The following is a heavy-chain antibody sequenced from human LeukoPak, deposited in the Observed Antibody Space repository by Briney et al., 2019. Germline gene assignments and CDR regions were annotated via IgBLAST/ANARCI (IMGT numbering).Heavy chain of an antibody. V-gene: IGHV3-30*18. J-gene: IGHJ4*02. CDR2: ITYDGITT. CDR3: VKEQGSGYYRTADY. CDR1: GFTFSSYA. Sequence: GGSLRLSCAASGFTFSSYALSWVRQAPGKGLEGVAVITYDGITTYSDDSVKGRFTISRDTSKSTLHLQMNNLRPDGTVVYFCVKEQGSGYYRTADYWGQGTLVTVSS. D-gene: IGHD3-10*01.